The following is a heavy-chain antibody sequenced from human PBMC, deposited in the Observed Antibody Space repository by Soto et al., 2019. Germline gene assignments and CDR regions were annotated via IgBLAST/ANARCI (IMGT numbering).Heavy chain of an antibody. CDR1: GFTFSDYY. CDR3: ARVEYSSFIEDYYYMDV. V-gene: IGHV3-11*01. Sequence: GGSLRLSCAASGFTFSDYYMSWIRQAPGKGLEWVSYISSSGSTIYYADSVKGRFTISRDNAKNSLYLQMNSLRAEDTAVYYCARVEYSSFIEDYYYMDVWGKGTTVTVSS. CDR2: ISSSGSTI. J-gene: IGHJ6*03. D-gene: IGHD6-6*01.